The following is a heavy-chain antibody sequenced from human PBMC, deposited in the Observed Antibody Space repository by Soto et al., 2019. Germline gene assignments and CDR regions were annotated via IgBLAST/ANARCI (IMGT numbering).Heavy chain of an antibody. CDR1: GGSISSGGYS. CDR2: IYHSGST. V-gene: IGHV4-30-2*01. CDR3: ARDIMGTNYYYYGMDV. J-gene: IGHJ6*02. Sequence: SETLSLTCAVSGGSISSGGYSWSWIRQPPGKGLEWIGYIYHSGSTYYNPSLKSRVTISVDTSKNQFSLKLSSVTAADTAVYYCARDIMGTNYYYYGMDVWGQGTTVTVSS. D-gene: IGHD2-8*01.